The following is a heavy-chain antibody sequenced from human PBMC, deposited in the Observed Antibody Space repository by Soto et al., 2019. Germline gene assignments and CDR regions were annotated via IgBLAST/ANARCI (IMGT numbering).Heavy chain of an antibody. CDR1: GFTFDDYA. V-gene: IGHV3-43D*03. J-gene: IGHJ3*02. D-gene: IGHD5-12*01. CDR2: ISCDGGST. CDR3: AKNMGDGYKGGSFDI. Sequence: GGSLRLSCAASGFTFDDYAMHWVRQAPGKGLEWVSLISCDGGSTYYADSVKGRFTISRDNSKNSLYLQMNSLRAEDTALYYCAKNMGDGYKGGSFDIWGQGTMVTVSS.